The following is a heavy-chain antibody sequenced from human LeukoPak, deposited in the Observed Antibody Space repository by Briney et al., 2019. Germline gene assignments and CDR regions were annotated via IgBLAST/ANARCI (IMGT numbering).Heavy chain of an antibody. D-gene: IGHD3-22*01. J-gene: IGHJ6*02. V-gene: IGHV3-9*01. Sequence: GGSLRLSCAASGFTFPNYVMGWVRQAPGKGLEWVSGITWNRDNIGYGDSVKGRFTISRDNVKNVLYLQMTSLRPEDTALYYCAKDLSSAITSALVLDVWGQGTTVIVSS. CDR2: ITWNRDNI. CDR3: AKDLSSAITSALVLDV. CDR1: GFTFPNYV.